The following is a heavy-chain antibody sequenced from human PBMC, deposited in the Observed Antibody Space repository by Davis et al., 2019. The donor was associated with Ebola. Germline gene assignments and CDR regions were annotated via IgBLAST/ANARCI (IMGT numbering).Heavy chain of an antibody. J-gene: IGHJ6*02. CDR2: ISSSSSYI. CDR1: GFTFSSYA. Sequence: GESLKTSCAASGFTFSSYAMSWVRQAPGKGLEWVSSISSSSSYIYYADSVKGRFTISRDNAKNSLYLQMNSLRAEDTAVYYCARHESCGGDCYPVNGMDVWGQGTTVTVSS. D-gene: IGHD2-21*01. V-gene: IGHV3-21*01. CDR3: ARHESCGGDCYPVNGMDV.